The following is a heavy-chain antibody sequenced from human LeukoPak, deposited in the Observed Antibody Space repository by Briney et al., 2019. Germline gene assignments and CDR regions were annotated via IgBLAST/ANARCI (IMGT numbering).Heavy chain of an antibody. CDR2: ISYIGST. J-gene: IGHJ4*02. V-gene: IGHV4-59*01. CDR1: GGSISSNS. D-gene: IGHD2-21*02. CDR3: ARIVVTAIGAYYFDC. Sequence: SETLSLTCTVSGGSISSNSWRWIRQPPGKGLEWIGYISYIGSTTYNPSLKSRVTMSVDTSANQFSMKLSSVTAADTAVYYCARIVVTAIGAYYFDCWGQGTLVTVSS.